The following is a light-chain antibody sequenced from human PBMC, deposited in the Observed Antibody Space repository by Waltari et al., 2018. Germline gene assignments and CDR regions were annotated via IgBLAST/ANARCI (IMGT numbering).Light chain of an antibody. Sequence: DIQMTQSPSSLSASVGDRVTITCRASQSISIYLNWYQQRPGKAPKLLIYTASSLQSGVPSMFSGSGSGTDFTLTVSSVQPEDFATYYCQQSYSTPYTFGQGTKLEIK. J-gene: IGKJ2*01. CDR2: TAS. CDR1: QSISIY. CDR3: QQSYSTPYT. V-gene: IGKV1-39*01.